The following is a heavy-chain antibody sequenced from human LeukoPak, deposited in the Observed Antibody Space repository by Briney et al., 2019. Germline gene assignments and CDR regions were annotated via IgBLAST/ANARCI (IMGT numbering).Heavy chain of an antibody. CDR3: ASEDSSGYYGY. D-gene: IGHD3-22*01. J-gene: IGHJ4*02. CDR2: IYYSGST. V-gene: IGHV4-59*01. Sequence: PSETLSLTCTVSGDSISSYYWSWIRQPPGKGLKWIGYIYYSGSTNYNPSLKSRVTISVDTSKNQFSLKLSSVTAADTAVYYCASEDSSGYYGYWGQGTLVTVSS. CDR1: GDSISSYY.